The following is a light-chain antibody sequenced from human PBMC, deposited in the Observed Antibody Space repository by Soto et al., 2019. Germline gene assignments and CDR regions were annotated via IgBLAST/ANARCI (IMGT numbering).Light chain of an antibody. CDR1: SSNIGAGYD. Sequence: QSVLTQPPSVSGAPGQRVTISCTGSSSNIGAGYDVHWYQQLPGTAPKLLIYGNSNRPSGVPDRFSGSKSGTSASLAITGLQVDDEADYYCQSYDSSLSVFYVFGTGTKLTVL. V-gene: IGLV1-40*01. CDR3: QSYDSSLSVFYV. J-gene: IGLJ1*01. CDR2: GNS.